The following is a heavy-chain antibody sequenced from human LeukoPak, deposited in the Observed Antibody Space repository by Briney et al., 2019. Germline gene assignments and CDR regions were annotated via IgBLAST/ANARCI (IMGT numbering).Heavy chain of an antibody. D-gene: IGHD1-26*01. CDR3: ARGGASVGAPARYYYYYGMDV. CDR1: AGSFSSYY. Sequence: PSETLSLTCAVYAGSFSSYYWSWIRQPPGKGLEWIGYIYYSGSTNYNPSLKSRVTISVDTSKNQFSLKLSSVTAADTAVYYCARGGASVGAPARYYYYYGMDVWGQGTTVTVSS. CDR2: IYYSGST. J-gene: IGHJ6*02. V-gene: IGHV4-59*01.